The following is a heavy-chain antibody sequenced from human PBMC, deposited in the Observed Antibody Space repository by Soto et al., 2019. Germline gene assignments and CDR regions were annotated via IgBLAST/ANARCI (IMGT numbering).Heavy chain of an antibody. CDR3: AKQRAGYGSGSDTFYFDF. D-gene: IGHD3-10*01. CDR1: GFTFSTYA. CDR2: LSGSGGTT. V-gene: IGHV3-23*01. J-gene: IGHJ4*02. Sequence: GGSLRLSCSTSGFTFSTYAMNWVRQAPGKGLEWVSALSGSGGTTYYADSVRGRFTISRDNSKNTLFLQMSSLRAEDAALYYCAKQRAGYGSGSDTFYFDFWGQGTLVTVSS.